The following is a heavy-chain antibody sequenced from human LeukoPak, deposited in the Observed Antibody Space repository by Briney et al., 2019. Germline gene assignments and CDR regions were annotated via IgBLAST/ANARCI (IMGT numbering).Heavy chain of an antibody. CDR3: ARGYCSSTSCYNSDY. Sequence: PSETLSLTCTVSGGSISSYYWSWIRQPPGKGLEWIGYIYYSGSTNYNPSLKSRVTISVDTSKNQFSLKLSSVTAADTAVYYCARGYCSSTSCYNSDYWGQGTLVTVSS. D-gene: IGHD2-2*02. J-gene: IGHJ4*02. CDR1: GGSISSYY. V-gene: IGHV4-59*08. CDR2: IYYSGST.